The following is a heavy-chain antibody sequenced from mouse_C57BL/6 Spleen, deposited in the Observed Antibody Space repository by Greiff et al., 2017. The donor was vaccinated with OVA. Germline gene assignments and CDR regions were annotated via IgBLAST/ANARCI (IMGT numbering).Heavy chain of an antibody. CDR1: GYTFTSYW. CDR2: IDPSDSET. V-gene: IGHV1-52*01. Sequence: VQLQQPGAELVRPGSSVKLSCKASGYTFTSYWMHWVKQRPIQGLEWIGNIDPSDSETHYNQKFKDKATLTVDKSSSTAYMQLSSLTSEDSAVYYCAREEDGNDWYFDVWGTGTTVTVSS. J-gene: IGHJ1*03. CDR3: AREEDGNDWYFDV. D-gene: IGHD2-1*01.